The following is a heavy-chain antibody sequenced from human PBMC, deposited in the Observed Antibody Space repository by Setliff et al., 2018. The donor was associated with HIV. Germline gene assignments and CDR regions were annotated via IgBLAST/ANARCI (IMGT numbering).Heavy chain of an antibody. CDR2: TYYRSEWKN. Sequence: PSQTLSLTCVISGDSVSSTSGAWTWIRQYPSGGLEWLGRTYYRSEWKNDYAVSLKSRITVNADTSKNQFSLHLKSVTPEDSAVYYCAGGTWFDGLDSWSQGSLVTVSS. CDR3: AGGTWFDGLDS. CDR1: GDSVSSTSGA. V-gene: IGHV6-1*01. D-gene: IGHD3-9*01. J-gene: IGHJ4*02.